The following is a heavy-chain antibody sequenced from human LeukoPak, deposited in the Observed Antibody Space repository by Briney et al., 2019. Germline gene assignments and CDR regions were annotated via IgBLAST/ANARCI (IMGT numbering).Heavy chain of an antibody. CDR1: GGSISSSSYY. CDR3: ARHAQGNYGMDV. CDR2: IYYSGST. Sequence: SATLSLTCTVSGGSISSSSYYWGWIRQPPGKGLEWIGSIYYSGSTYYNPSLKSRVTISVDTSKNQFSLKLSSVTAADTAVYYCARHAQGNYGMDVWGQGTTVTVSS. V-gene: IGHV4-39*01. J-gene: IGHJ6*02.